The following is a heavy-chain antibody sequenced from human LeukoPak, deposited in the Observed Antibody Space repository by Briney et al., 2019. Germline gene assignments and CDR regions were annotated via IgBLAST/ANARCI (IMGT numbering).Heavy chain of an antibody. CDR2: ISSSSSYI. CDR3: ARLLGYCSSTSCYLLAVDY. Sequence: GGSLRLSCAASGFTFSSYSMNWVRQAPGKGLEWVSSISSSSSYIYYADSVKGRFTISRDNAKNSLYLQMNSLRAEDTAVYYCARLLGYCSSTSCYLLAVDYWGQGTLVTVSS. D-gene: IGHD2-2*01. CDR1: GFTFSSYS. V-gene: IGHV3-21*01. J-gene: IGHJ4*02.